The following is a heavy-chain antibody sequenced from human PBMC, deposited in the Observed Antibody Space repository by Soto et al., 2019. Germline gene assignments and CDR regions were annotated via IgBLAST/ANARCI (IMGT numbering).Heavy chain of an antibody. V-gene: IGHV6-1*01. CDR3: ARVSFLPRGLDAFDI. CDR1: GDSVSSNSAA. J-gene: IGHJ3*02. Sequence: SQTLSLTCAISGDSVSSNSAAWNWIRQSPSRGLEWLGRTYYRSKWYNDYALSVKSRITVNPDTSKNQFSLQLNSVTPEDTAVYYCARVSFLPRGLDAFDIWGQGTMVTVSS. D-gene: IGHD1-26*01. CDR2: TYYRSKWYN.